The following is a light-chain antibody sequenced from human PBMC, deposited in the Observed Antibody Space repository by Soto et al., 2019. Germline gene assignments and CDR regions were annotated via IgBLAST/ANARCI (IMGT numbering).Light chain of an antibody. CDR3: QQRGSWPRT. J-gene: IGKJ1*01. CDR1: QSVSSY. Sequence: EIVLTQSPATLSMSPGERATLTCRASQSVSSYLAWYQQKPGQAPRLLIYDASNRATGVPARFSGSGSGTDFTLTISSLEPEEFAVYYCQQRGSWPRTFGQGTKVEIK. CDR2: DAS. V-gene: IGKV3-11*01.